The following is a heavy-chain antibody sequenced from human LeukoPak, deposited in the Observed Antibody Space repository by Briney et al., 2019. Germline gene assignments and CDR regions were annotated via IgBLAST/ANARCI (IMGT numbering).Heavy chain of an antibody. CDR3: AKVDVWEMITFGGVDC. CDR1: GFTFSSYA. D-gene: IGHD3-16*01. J-gene: IGHJ4*02. V-gene: IGHV3-23*01. Sequence: GGSLRLSCAASGFTFSSYAMSWVRQAPGKGLEWVSAISGSGGSTYYADSVKGRFTISRDNSKNTLYLQMNSLRAEDTAVYYCAKVDVWEMITFGGVDCWGQGTLVTVSS. CDR2: ISGSGGST.